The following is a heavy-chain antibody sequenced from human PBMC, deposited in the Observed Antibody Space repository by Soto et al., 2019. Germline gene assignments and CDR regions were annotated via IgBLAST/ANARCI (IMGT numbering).Heavy chain of an antibody. CDR2: IYYSGST. J-gene: IGHJ6*02. CDR3: ARDRRGYDGYYYYGMDV. CDR1: GGSVSRGIYY. V-gene: IGHV4-61*01. Sequence: SETLSLTCTVSGGSVSRGIYYWIWIRQPPGKGLEWIGYIYYSGSTNYNPSLKSRVTISVDTSKNQFSLKLSSVTAADTAVYYCARDRRGYDGYYYYGMDVWGQGTTVTVSS. D-gene: IGHD5-12*01.